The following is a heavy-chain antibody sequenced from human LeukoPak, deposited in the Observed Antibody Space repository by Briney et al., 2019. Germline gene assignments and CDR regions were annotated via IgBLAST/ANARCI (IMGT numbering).Heavy chain of an antibody. CDR2: INPNSGGT. V-gene: IGHV1-2*02. CDR3: ARTLYSGSYFDY. CDR1: GYSFTGYY. J-gene: IGHJ4*02. Sequence: ASVKVSCKASGYSFTGYYLHWVRQAPGQGLEWMGWINPNSGGTNYAQKFQGRVTMTRDTSISTAYMELSRLRSDDTAVYYCARTLYSGSYFDYWGQGTLVTVSS. D-gene: IGHD1-26*01.